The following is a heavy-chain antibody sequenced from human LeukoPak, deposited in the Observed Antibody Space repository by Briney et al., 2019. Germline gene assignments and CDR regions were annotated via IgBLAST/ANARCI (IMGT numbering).Heavy chain of an antibody. CDR3: AKRGPIYSASPGNYFDY. V-gene: IGHV3-23*01. CDR2: ISGNDDGT. Sequence: GGSLRLSCTASGFTFSTCVMTWVRQAPGKGLEWVSSISGNDDGTYYADSVKGRFTISRDNSKNTLYLQMNSLRAEDTAIYYCAKRGPIYSASPGNYFDYWGQGTLVTVSS. CDR1: GFTFSTCV. J-gene: IGHJ4*02. D-gene: IGHD3-10*01.